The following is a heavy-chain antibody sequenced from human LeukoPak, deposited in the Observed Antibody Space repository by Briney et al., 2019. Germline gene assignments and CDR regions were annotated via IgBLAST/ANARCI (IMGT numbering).Heavy chain of an antibody. CDR1: GFTFSSYA. J-gene: IGHJ4*02. Sequence: HPGGSLRLSCAASGFTFSSYAMSWVRQAPGKGLEWVSAISGSGGSTYYADSVKGRFTISRDNSKNTLYLQMNSLRAEDTAVYYCAVKAYYYGSRFDYWGQGTLVTASS. CDR3: AVKAYYYGSRFDY. D-gene: IGHD3-10*01. V-gene: IGHV3-23*01. CDR2: ISGSGGST.